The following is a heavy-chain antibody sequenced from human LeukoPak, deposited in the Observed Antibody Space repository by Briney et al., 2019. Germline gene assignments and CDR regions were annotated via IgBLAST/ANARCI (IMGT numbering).Heavy chain of an antibody. CDR2: ISGSGGNT. J-gene: IGHJ4*02. Sequence: GGSLRLSCAASGXTFSSYAVSWVRQAPGKGLESVSGISGSGGNTYYADSVKGRFTISRDNSNNTLYLQMNSLRAEDTAVYYCARHSRGRWYVFDYWGQGTLVTVSS. CDR1: GXTFSSYA. V-gene: IGHV3-23*01. D-gene: IGHD6-13*01. CDR3: ARHSRGRWYVFDY.